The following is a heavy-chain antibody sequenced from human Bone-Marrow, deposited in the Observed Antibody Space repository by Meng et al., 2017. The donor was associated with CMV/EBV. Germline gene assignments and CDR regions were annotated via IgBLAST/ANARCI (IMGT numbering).Heavy chain of an antibody. J-gene: IGHJ6*02. CDR2: MNPNSGNT. CDR1: GYTFTSYD. Sequence: ASVKVSCKASGYTFTSYDINWVRQATGQGLEWMGWMNPNSGNTGYAQKFQGRVTMTRNTSISKAYMELSSLRSEDTAVYYCARRIGGSLHYGMAVWGQGNTVNVSS. V-gene: IGHV1-8*01. CDR3: ARRIGGSLHYGMAV. D-gene: IGHD1-26*01.